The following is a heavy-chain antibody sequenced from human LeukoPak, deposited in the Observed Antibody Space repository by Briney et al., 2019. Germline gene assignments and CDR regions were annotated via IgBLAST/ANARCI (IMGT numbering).Heavy chain of an antibody. Sequence: GGSLRLSCAASGFTFSSYEGNWVRQAPGKGLEWVSYISSSGSTIYYADSVKGRFTISRDNAKNSLYLQMNSLRAEDTAVYYCATSTSRGPYYYYMDVWGKGTTVTVSS. J-gene: IGHJ6*03. D-gene: IGHD2-2*01. CDR3: ATSTSRGPYYYYMDV. V-gene: IGHV3-48*03. CDR2: ISSSGSTI. CDR1: GFTFSSYE.